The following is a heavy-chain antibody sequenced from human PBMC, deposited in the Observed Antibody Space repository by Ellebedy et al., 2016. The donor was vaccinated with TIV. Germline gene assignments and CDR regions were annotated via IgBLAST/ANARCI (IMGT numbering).Heavy chain of an antibody. V-gene: IGHV3-66*01. D-gene: IGHD3-9*01. J-gene: IGHJ1*01. Sequence: PSETLPLTCTVSGGYISSYFWSWVRQAPGKGLECVSVIYSGGTTYYADSVKGRFTISRDNSKNTLYLQMNSLRAEDTAVYYCAREVVIYDILTGYYSRYFQHWGQGTLVTVSS. CDR3: AREVVIYDILTGYYSRYFQH. CDR1: GGYISSYF. CDR2: IYSGGTT.